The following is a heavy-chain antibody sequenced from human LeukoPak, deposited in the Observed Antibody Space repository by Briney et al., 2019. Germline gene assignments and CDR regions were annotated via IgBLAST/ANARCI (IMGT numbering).Heavy chain of an antibody. CDR1: GGSISSYY. CDR2: IYYSGST. Sequence: PSETLSLTCTVSGGSISSYYWSWIRQPPGKGLEWIGYIYYSGSTNYNPSLKSRVTISVDTSKNQFSLQLNSVTPEDTAVYYCARESGSYSTAPTFDYWGQGTLVTVSS. V-gene: IGHV4-59*12. J-gene: IGHJ4*02. CDR3: ARESGSYSTAPTFDY. D-gene: IGHD1-26*01.